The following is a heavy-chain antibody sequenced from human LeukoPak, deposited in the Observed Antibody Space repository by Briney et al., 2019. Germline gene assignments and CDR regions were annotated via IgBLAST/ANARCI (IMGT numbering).Heavy chain of an antibody. Sequence: ASVKVSCKASGYTFTSYDINWVRQATGQGLEWMGWMNPNSGNTGYAQKFQGRVTMTRNTSISTAYMELSSLRSEDTAVYYCARVKWLRSRGGNPFDYWGQGTLVTVSS. V-gene: IGHV1-8*01. J-gene: IGHJ4*02. CDR2: MNPNSGNT. D-gene: IGHD5-12*01. CDR3: ARVKWLRSRGGNPFDY. CDR1: GYTFTSYD.